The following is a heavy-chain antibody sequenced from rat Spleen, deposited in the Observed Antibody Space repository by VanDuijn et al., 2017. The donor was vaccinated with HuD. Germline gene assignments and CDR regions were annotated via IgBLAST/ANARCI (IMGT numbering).Heavy chain of an antibody. D-gene: IGHD1-2*01. CDR2: IWGHGDT. J-gene: IGHJ2*01. V-gene: IGHV2-13*01. Sequence: QAQLKESGPGLVQPSQTLSLTCTVSGFSLSNYGVIWVRKPPGEGLEWMGEIWGHGDTNSNPALKSRLSISRDTSQSQVYLKMNSLQTEDTATYYCARGDYSSPRGGYWSQGVMVTVSS. CDR1: GFSLSNYG. CDR3: ARGDYSSPRGGY.